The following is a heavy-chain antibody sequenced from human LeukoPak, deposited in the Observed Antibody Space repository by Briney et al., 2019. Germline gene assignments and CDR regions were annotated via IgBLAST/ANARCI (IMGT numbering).Heavy chain of an antibody. J-gene: IGHJ4*02. V-gene: IGHV3-21*01. CDR2: ISSSSSYI. CDR3: ARAPDDYDFWSGYYTTWRYFDY. Sequence: PGGSLRLSCAASGFTFSSYSMNLVRQAPGKGLEWVSSISSSSSYIYYAYSVKGRFTISRDNAKNSLYLQMNSLRAEDTAVYYCARAPDDYDFWSGYYTTWRYFDYWGQGTLVTVSS. D-gene: IGHD3-3*01. CDR1: GFTFSSYS.